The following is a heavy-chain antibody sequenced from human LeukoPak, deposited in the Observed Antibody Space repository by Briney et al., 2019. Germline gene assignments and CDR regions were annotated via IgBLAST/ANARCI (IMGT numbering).Heavy chain of an antibody. J-gene: IGHJ4*02. CDR2: INHSGST. D-gene: IGHD6-13*01. Sequence: PSETLSPTRAFYCGSLSCGYWRVIRPPPREGVGWIGEINHSGSTNYNPSLKSRVTISVDTSKNQFSLKLSSVTAADTAVYYCARAGPAAPYFDYWGQGTLVTVSS. CDR3: ARAGPAAPYFDY. CDR1: CGSLSCGY. V-gene: IGHV4-34*01.